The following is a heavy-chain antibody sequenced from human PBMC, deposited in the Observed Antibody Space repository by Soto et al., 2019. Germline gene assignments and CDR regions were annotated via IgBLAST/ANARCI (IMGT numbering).Heavy chain of an antibody. CDR1: GFSFRDHY. J-gene: IGHJ4*02. CDR2: ISPGGDIT. V-gene: IGHV3-11*01. Sequence: GGSLRLSCAASGFSFRDHYMTGIRQAPGKGLELLSYISPGGDITNYVDSVKGRFTISRDNAKNSLFLHMNSLRAEDTAVYYCTRDPRITDFWGQGTLVTVSS. D-gene: IGHD3-16*01. CDR3: TRDPRITDF.